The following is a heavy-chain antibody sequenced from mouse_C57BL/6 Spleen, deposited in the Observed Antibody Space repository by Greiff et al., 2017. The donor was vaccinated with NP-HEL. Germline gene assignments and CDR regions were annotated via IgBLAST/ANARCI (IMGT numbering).Heavy chain of an antibody. CDR3: ARSGANYYGSSYYWYFDV. CDR2: IDPSDSET. V-gene: IGHV1-52*01. Sequence: QVQLQQPGAELVRPGSSVKLSCKASGYTFTSYWMHWVKQRPIQGLEWIGNIDPSDSETHYNQKFKDKATLTVDKSSSTAYMQLSSLTSEDSAVYYCARSGANYYGSSYYWYFDVWGTGTTVTVSS. CDR1: GYTFTSYW. J-gene: IGHJ1*03. D-gene: IGHD1-1*01.